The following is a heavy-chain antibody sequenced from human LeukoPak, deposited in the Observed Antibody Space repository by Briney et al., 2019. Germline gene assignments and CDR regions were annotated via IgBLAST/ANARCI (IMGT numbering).Heavy chain of an antibody. V-gene: IGHV4-59*12. CDR3: ASRARGYNYGL. CDR1: GGSISSYY. CDR2: IYYSGST. D-gene: IGHD5-18*01. J-gene: IGHJ4*02. Sequence: SETLSLTCTVSGGSISSYYWSWIRQPPGKGLEWIGYIYYSGSTNYNPSLKSRVTISVDTSKNQFSQKLSSVTAADTAVYYCASRARGYNYGLWGQGTLVTVSS.